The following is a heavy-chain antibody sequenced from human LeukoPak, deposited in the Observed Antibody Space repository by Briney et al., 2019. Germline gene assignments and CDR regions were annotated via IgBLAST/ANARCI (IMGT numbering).Heavy chain of an antibody. V-gene: IGHV3-53*01. J-gene: IGHJ4*02. Sequence: SGGSLRLSCAASGVTVSSNYMSWVRQAPGKGLEWGSVIYSGGSTYYADSVKGRFTISRDNSKNTMYLQMNSLRAEDTAMYYCARKEGSSWNYWGQGTLVTVSS. D-gene: IGHD6-13*01. CDR3: ARKEGSSWNY. CDR2: IYSGGST. CDR1: GVTVSSNY.